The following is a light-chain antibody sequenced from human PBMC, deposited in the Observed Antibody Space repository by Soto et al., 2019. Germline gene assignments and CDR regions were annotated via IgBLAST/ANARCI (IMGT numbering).Light chain of an antibody. V-gene: IGKV3-11*01. CDR1: PSVSSY. CDR3: QHRSNWPLT. Sequence: EIVLTQSPATLSLSPGAWATLSGRASPSVSSYLAWYPQKPGQANRLLIYDASNRATGIPARFSGSGSGTDFTLTISSLEPEEFAVYYCQHRSNWPLTFGGGNKVDNK. CDR2: DAS. J-gene: IGKJ4*01.